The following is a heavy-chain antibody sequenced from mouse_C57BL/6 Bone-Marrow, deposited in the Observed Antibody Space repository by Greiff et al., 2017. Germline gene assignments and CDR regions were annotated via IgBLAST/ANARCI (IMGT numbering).Heavy chain of an antibody. Sequence: LMKPGASVKLSCKATGYTFTGYWIEWVKQRPGHGLEWIGEILPGSGSTNYNEKFKGKATFTADTSSNTAYMQLSSLTTEDSAIYYCAREGYYGSSYGDYFDYWGQGTTLTVSS. J-gene: IGHJ2*01. V-gene: IGHV1-9*01. CDR2: ILPGSGST. D-gene: IGHD1-1*01. CDR1: GYTFTGYW. CDR3: AREGYYGSSYGDYFDY.